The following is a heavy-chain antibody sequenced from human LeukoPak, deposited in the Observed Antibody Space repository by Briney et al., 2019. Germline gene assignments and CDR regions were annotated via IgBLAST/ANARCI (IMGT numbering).Heavy chain of an antibody. Sequence: AGGSLRLSCAASGFTFSSYAMSWVRQAPGKGLEWVSAISGSGGSTYYADSVKGRFTISRDNAKNSLYLHMDSLRAEDTAVYYCARGAYSSGWAYFDHWGQGTLVTVSS. CDR2: ISGSGGST. CDR3: ARGAYSSGWAYFDH. D-gene: IGHD6-19*01. CDR1: GFTFSSYA. V-gene: IGHV3-23*01. J-gene: IGHJ4*02.